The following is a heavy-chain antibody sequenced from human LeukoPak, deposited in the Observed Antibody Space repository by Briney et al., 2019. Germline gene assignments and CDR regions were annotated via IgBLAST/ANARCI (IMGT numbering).Heavy chain of an antibody. CDR3: ARGPGGYYGSGSYADFDY. D-gene: IGHD3-10*01. V-gene: IGHV4-4*07. CDR1: GGSINSYY. Sequence: KPSDTLSLTCTVSGGSINSYYWSWIRHPAGEGLEWIGCIYTSGSTNYNPSLKSRVSMSVDTSKNQFSLKLSSVTAAGTAVYYCARGPGGYYGSGSYADFDYWGQGTLVTASS. CDR2: IYTSGST. J-gene: IGHJ4*02.